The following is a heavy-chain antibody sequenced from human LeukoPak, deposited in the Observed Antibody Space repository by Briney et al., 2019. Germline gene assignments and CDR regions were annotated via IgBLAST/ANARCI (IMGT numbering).Heavy chain of an antibody. Sequence: GGSLRLSCAASGFSVSSNYMNWVRQAPGKGLEWVSITYNVGTTYYTDSVKGRFTISRDNSKNALYLQMNSLRADDTAVYYCARGYGSGSYYFWGQGTLVTVSS. D-gene: IGHD3-10*01. CDR1: GFSVSSNY. CDR2: TYNVGTT. CDR3: ARGYGSGSYYF. V-gene: IGHV3-66*01. J-gene: IGHJ4*02.